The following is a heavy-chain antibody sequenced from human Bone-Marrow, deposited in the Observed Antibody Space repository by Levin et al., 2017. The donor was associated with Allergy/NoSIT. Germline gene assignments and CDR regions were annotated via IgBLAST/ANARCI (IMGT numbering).Heavy chain of an antibody. CDR3: ARGRDYWYFDL. V-gene: IGHV4-59*01. J-gene: IGHJ2*01. Sequence: SQTLSLTCTVSGGSIRNSYWSWIRQPPGKVPEWIGYIYYSGSTSYNPSLKSRVTISVDTSKDQFSLKLNSVTAADTAVYYCARGRDYWYFDLWGRGSLVTVSS. CDR2: IYYSGST. CDR1: GGSIRNSY.